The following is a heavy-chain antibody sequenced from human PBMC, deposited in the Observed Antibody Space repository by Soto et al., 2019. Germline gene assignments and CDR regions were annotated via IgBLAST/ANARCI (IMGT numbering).Heavy chain of an antibody. V-gene: IGHV3-21*06. J-gene: IGHJ4*02. CDR3: AMDIASPGGDYFES. D-gene: IGHD2-21*01. CDR1: GFTFRNYT. Sequence: EVQLVESGGGLVKAGGSLRLFCTASGFTFRNYTMNWVRQAPGKGLEWVSSISTGGANMFYADSVKGRFTISRDNAQNSMFLQIDSPRAEDTAVYYWAMDIASPGGDYFESWGQGTLVT. CDR2: ISTGGANM.